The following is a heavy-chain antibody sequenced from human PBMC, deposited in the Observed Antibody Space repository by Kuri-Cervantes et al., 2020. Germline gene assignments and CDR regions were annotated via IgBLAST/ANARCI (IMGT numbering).Heavy chain of an antibody. Sequence: SVKVSCKASGCTFSSYTISWVRQAPGQGLEWMGRIIPILGIANYAQKFKGRVTITADESTSTAYMELSRLRSEDTAVYYCASDRVAAVPYFASWGQGTLVTVSS. D-gene: IGHD6-13*01. CDR2: IIPILGIA. J-gene: IGHJ4*02. V-gene: IGHV1-69*02. CDR3: ASDRVAAVPYFAS. CDR1: GCTFSSYT.